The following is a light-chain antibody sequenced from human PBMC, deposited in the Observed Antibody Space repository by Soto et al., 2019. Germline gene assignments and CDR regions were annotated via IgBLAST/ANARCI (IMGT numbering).Light chain of an antibody. CDR2: SSN. V-gene: IGLV1-44*01. CDR1: SSNIGSNS. Sequence: QSVLTQPPSASGTPGQRVTLSCSGSSSNIGSNSVNWYQQLPGTAPKLLIYSSNQRPSGVPDRFSDSKSGTSASLAISGLQSEDEADYYCAAWDDSLNGYVFGTGTKLTVL. J-gene: IGLJ1*01. CDR3: AAWDDSLNGYV.